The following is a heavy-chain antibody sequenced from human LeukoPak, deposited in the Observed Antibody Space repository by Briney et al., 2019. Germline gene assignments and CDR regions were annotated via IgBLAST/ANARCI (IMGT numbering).Heavy chain of an antibody. CDR1: GYTFTSYY. CDR2: INPSGGST. Sequence: RWASVKVSCKASGYTFTSYYMHWVRQAPGQGLEWMGLINPSGGSTSYAQKFQGRVTMTRDMSTSTVYMELSSLRSEDTAVYYCTVVAARMGRFDPWGQGTLVTVSS. J-gene: IGHJ5*02. CDR3: TVVAARMGRFDP. V-gene: IGHV1-46*01. D-gene: IGHD2-15*01.